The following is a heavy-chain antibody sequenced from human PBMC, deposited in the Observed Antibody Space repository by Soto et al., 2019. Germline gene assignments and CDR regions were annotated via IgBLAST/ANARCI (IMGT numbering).Heavy chain of an antibody. Sequence: EVQLVESGGGLVKPGGSLRLSCAASGFTFNNAWMNWVRQVPGKGLEWVGRIKSKTDGGTRDYAAPVKGRFTISSDDSKIKLFRQMISLKVEHTAVYYLTTISPGYCSGGSCYDFAYWGQGTLVTVS. CDR3: TTISPGYCSGGSCYDFAY. CDR1: GFTFNNAW. J-gene: IGHJ4*01. D-gene: IGHD2-15*01. CDR2: IKSKTDGGTR. V-gene: IGHV3-15*07.